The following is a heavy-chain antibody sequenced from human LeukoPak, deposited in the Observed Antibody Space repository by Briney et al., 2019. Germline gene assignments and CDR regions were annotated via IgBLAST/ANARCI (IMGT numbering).Heavy chain of an antibody. CDR1: GFTFSGYT. Sequence: GGSLRLSCAGSGFTFSGYTIHWVRQAPGKGLEWVAVISYDGSSKYYADSVKGRFTISRDNSKNTLYLQMNSLRAEDTAVYYCAKEQSSSGFFDYWGQGTLVTVSS. CDR3: AKEQSSSGFFDY. J-gene: IGHJ4*02. V-gene: IGHV3-30-3*01. CDR2: ISYDGSSK. D-gene: IGHD6-6*01.